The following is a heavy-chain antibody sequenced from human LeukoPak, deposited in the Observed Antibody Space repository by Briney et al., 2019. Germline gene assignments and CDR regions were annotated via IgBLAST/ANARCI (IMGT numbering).Heavy chain of an antibody. CDR2: ISYDGSNK. CDR1: GFTFSSYG. CDR3: AKDLLRGYSGYVSLDY. J-gene: IGHJ4*02. Sequence: GRSLRLSCAASGFTFSSYGMHWVRQAPGKGLEWVAVISYDGSNKYYADSVKGRFTISRDNSKNTLYLQMNSLRAEDTAVYYCAKDLLRGYSGYVSLDYWGQGTLVTVSS. V-gene: IGHV3-30*18. D-gene: IGHD5-12*01.